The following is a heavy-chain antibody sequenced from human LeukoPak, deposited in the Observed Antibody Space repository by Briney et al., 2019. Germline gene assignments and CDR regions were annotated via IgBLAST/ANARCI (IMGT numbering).Heavy chain of an antibody. CDR3: ARGCSSTGCQGVYFDY. Sequence: SETLSLTCAVSGGSISSGGYSWSWIRQPPGKGLEWIGYIYHSGSTYYNPSLKSRVTISVGRSKNQFSLKLSSVTAADTAVYYCARGCSSTGCQGVYFDYWGQGTLVTVSS. D-gene: IGHD2-2*01. CDR1: GGSISSGGYS. V-gene: IGHV4-30-2*01. CDR2: IYHSGST. J-gene: IGHJ4*02.